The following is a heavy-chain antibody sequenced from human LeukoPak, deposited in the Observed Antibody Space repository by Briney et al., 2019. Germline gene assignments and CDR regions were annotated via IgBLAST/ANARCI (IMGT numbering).Heavy chain of an antibody. CDR2: ISSSSSTI. D-gene: IGHD3-3*01. V-gene: IGHV3-48*01. CDR3: ARGSDHYDFWSGYTETAVEFDY. CDR1: GFTFSSYS. Sequence: PGGSLRLSCAASGFTFSSYSMNWVRQAPGKGLEWVSYISSSSSTIYYADSVKGRFTISRDNAKNSLYLQMNSLRAEDTAVYYCARGSDHYDFWSGYTETAVEFDYWGQGTLVTVSS. J-gene: IGHJ4*02.